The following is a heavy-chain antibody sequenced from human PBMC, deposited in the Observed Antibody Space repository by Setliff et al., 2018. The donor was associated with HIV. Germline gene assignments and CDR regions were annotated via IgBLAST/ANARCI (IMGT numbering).Heavy chain of an antibody. CDR1: GFTFSSYA. CDR2: IKPDGSLK. J-gene: IGHJ3*02. V-gene: IGHV3-7*01. CDR3: AREKVSAFDI. D-gene: IGHD2-8*01. Sequence: GGSLRLSCAASGFTFSSYAMSWVRQAPGKGLEWVATIKPDGSLKHYVDSVEGRFTISRDNAKNSLYLQMNSLRAEDMAVYYCAREKVSAFDIWGQGTVVTVSS.